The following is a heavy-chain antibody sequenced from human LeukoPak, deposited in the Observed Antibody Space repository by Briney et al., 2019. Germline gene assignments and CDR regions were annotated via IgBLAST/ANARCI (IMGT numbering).Heavy chain of an antibody. CDR1: GYSFITYW. CDR2: IYPGDSDT. V-gene: IGHV5-51*01. D-gene: IGHD5-18*01. CDR3: ARGYTYGLFDY. J-gene: IGHJ4*02. Sequence: GESLKISCKGFGYSFITYWIGWVRQMPGKGLEWMGIIYPGDSDTRYSPSFRGQVTISADKSISTAFLQWSSLKASDTAMYYCARGYTYGLFDYWGQGTLVTVSS.